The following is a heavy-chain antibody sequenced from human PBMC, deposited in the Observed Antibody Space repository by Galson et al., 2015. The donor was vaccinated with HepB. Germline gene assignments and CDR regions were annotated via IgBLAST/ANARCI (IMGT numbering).Heavy chain of an antibody. V-gene: IGHV3-30*18. CDR3: AKEQILTGYYNVRVGCAFDI. D-gene: IGHD3-9*01. CDR1: GFTFSSYG. J-gene: IGHJ3*02. CDR2: ISYDGSNK. Sequence: SLRLSCAASGFTFSSYGMHWVRQAPGKGLEWVAVISYDGSNKNYVDSVKGRFTISRDNSKNTLYLQMDSLRAEDTAVYYCAKEQILTGYYNVRVGCAFDIWGQGTMVTVSS.